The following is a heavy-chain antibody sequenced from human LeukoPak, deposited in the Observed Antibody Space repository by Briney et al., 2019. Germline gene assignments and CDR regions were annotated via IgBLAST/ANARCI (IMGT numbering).Heavy chain of an antibody. CDR1: GFTFSSYG. Sequence: GGSLRLSCAASGFTFSSYGMSWVRQAPGKGLEWVAFIRYDGSNKYYADSVKGRFTISRDNSKNTLYLQMNSLRAEDTAVYYCAKDSMSARDGSGSSVGFDYWGQGTLVTVSS. J-gene: IGHJ4*02. V-gene: IGHV3-30*02. D-gene: IGHD3-10*01. CDR3: AKDSMSARDGSGSSVGFDY. CDR2: IRYDGSNK.